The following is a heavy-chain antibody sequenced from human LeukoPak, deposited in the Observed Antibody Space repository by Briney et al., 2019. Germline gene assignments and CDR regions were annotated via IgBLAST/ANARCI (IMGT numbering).Heavy chain of an antibody. V-gene: IGHV3-7*01. Sequence: PGGSLRLSCAASGFSFRNYWVGWVRQAPGKGLEWVANTKPDGSAEYYADSVRGRFTASRDNANNLLYLQMNRLRAEDTTVYSCARDGGLHTNFDYWGQGTLLTVSS. CDR2: TKPDGSAE. CDR1: GFSFRNYW. D-gene: IGHD2-15*01. CDR3: ARDGGLHTNFDY. J-gene: IGHJ4*02.